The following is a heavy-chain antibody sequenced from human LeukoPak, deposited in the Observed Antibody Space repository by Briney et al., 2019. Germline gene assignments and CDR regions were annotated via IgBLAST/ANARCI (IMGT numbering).Heavy chain of an antibody. J-gene: IGHJ4*02. Sequence: GGSLRLSCAASGFTFSSYAMSWVRQAPGKGLEWVSAISGSGGSTYYADSVKGRFTISRDNSKNSLYLQMNSLRAEDTAVYYCARDKRYQLLWGSDYWGQGTLVTVSS. V-gene: IGHV3-23*01. CDR2: ISGSGGST. CDR1: GFTFSSYA. D-gene: IGHD2-2*01. CDR3: ARDKRYQLLWGSDY.